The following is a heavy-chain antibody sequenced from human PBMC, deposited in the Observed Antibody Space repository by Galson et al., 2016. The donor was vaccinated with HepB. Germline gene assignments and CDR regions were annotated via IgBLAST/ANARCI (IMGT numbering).Heavy chain of an antibody. J-gene: IGHJ4*02. D-gene: IGHD3-10*01. Sequence: SLRLSCAASGFTVSSNYMSWVRQAPGKGLEWVSVIYSGGSTYYADSVKGRFTISRDNSKNTLYLQMNSLRAEDTAVYYCARERDYNAHYFDYWGQGTLVTVSS. CDR3: ARERDYNAHYFDY. V-gene: IGHV3-53*01. CDR2: IYSGGST. CDR1: GFTVSSNY.